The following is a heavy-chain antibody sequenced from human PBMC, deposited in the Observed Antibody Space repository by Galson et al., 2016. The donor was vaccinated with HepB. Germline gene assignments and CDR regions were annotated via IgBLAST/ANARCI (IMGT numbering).Heavy chain of an antibody. J-gene: IGHJ6*02. CDR1: GGTFSSYA. D-gene: IGHD6-19*01. V-gene: IGHV1-69*13. Sequence: SVKVSCKASGGTFSSYAISWVRQAPGQGLEWMGGITPIFGTANYAQKFQGRVTIIADESTSTAYMELSRLRSEDTAVYYCARDRARGGWYPYYYGMDVWGQGTTVTVSS. CDR2: ITPIFGTA. CDR3: ARDRARGGWYPYYYGMDV.